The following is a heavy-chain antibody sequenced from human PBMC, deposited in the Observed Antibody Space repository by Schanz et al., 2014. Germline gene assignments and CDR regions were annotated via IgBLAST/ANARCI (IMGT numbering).Heavy chain of an antibody. CDR2: ISSSSSTR. Sequence: EVQLVESGGGLVQPGGSLRLSCAASGFTFSSYSMNWVRQAPGKGLEWVSYISSSSSTRYYADSVKGRFTISRDNAKNSLFLQKINLRAEATAVDDSARKKRVGVYGGKGHDSLDIWGQGTMVTVSS. D-gene: IGHD4-17*01. V-gene: IGHV3-48*01. CDR1: GFTFSSYS. J-gene: IGHJ3*02. CDR3: ARKKRVGVYGGKGHDSLDI.